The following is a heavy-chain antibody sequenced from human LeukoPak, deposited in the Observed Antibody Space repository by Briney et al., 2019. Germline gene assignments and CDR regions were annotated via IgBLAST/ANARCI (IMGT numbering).Heavy chain of an antibody. CDR3: AREGLWGPPYNWNLDY. V-gene: IGHV3-48*01. CDR2: ISSSSSTI. Sequence: TGGSLRLSCAASGFTFSSYSMNWVRQAPGKGLEWVSYISSSSSTIYYADSVKGRFTISRDNAKNSLYLQMNSLRAEDTAVYYCAREGLWGPPYNWNLDYWGQGTLVTVSS. CDR1: GFTFSSYS. D-gene: IGHD1-20*01. J-gene: IGHJ4*02.